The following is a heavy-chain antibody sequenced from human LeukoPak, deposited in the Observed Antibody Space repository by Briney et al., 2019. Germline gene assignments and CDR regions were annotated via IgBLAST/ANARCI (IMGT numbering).Heavy chain of an antibody. CDR1: GFIFSSYS. CDR2: ISTSSSYI. CDR3: ARASSSWYYFDY. Sequence: GGSLRLSCAASGFIFSSYSMNWVRQAPGKGLEWVSFISTSSSYIYYADSVKGRFTIFRDNAENSLYLQMNSLRAEDTAVYYCARASSSWYYFDYWGQGTLVTVSS. D-gene: IGHD6-13*01. J-gene: IGHJ4*02. V-gene: IGHV3-21*01.